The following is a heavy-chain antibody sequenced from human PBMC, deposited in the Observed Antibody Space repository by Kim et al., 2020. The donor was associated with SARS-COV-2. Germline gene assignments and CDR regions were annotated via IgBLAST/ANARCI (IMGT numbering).Heavy chain of an antibody. CDR2: K. J-gene: IGHJ4*02. CDR3: ARDQLSGYYDY. Sequence: KYYADSVKGRFTISRDNSKNTLYLQMNRLRAEDTAVYYCARDQLSGYYDYWGQGTLVTVSS. V-gene: IGHV3-33*01. D-gene: IGHD3-22*01.